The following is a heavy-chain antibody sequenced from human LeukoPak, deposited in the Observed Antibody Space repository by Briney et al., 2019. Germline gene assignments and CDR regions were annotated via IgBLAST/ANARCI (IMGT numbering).Heavy chain of an antibody. CDR2: ITTTGATT. J-gene: IGHJ4*02. D-gene: IGHD3-22*01. CDR1: GFTFGSYG. Sequence: GGSLRLSCAASGFTFGSYGMSWVRQAPGKGLEWVAFITTTGATTSYAGSVKGRFTISRDNARDTLYMQMNSLRDEDTALYYCTIMHGYYDGSGYWVQWGQGTLVTGSS. V-gene: IGHV3-23*01. CDR3: TIMHGYYDGSGYWVQ.